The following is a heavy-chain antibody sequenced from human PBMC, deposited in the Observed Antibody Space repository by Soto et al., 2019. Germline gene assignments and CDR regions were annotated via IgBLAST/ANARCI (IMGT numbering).Heavy chain of an antibody. CDR2: IYHSGST. CDR1: GGSISSGGYS. J-gene: IGHJ4*02. CDR3: ARGLRYFDWLPYSYYFEY. Sequence: PSETLSLTCAVSGGSISSGGYSWSWIRQPPGKGLEWIGYIYHSGSTYYNPSLKSRVTISVDRSKNQFSLKLSSVTAADTAVYYCARGLRYFDWLPYSYYFEYWGQGTLVTVSS. D-gene: IGHD3-9*01. V-gene: IGHV4-30-2*01.